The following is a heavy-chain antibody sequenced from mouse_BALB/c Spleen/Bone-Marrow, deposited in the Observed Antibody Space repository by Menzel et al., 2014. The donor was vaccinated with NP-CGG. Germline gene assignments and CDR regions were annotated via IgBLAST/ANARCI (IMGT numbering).Heavy chain of an antibody. CDR1: GFNIKDTY. Sequence: EVMLVESGAELVKPGAPVKLSCTASGFNIKDTYMHWVKQRPEQGLEWIGRIDPANGNTKYDPKFQGKATITADTSSNTAYLQLSSLTSEDTAVYYCARFAYWGQGTLVTVSA. CDR3: ARFAY. V-gene: IGHV14-3*02. J-gene: IGHJ3*01. CDR2: IDPANGNT.